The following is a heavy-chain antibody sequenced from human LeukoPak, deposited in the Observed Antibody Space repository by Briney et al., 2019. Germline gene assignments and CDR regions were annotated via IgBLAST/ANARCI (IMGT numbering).Heavy chain of an antibody. Sequence: KISCQGSGYSFTSYWISWVRQAPGQGLEWMGGIIPIFGTANYAQKFQGRVTITADESTSTAYMELSSLRSEDTAVYYCARGDGYYDSSAVGLDYWGQGTLVTVSS. D-gene: IGHD3-22*01. CDR2: IIPIFGTA. CDR3: ARGDGYYDSSAVGLDY. CDR1: GYSFTSYW. J-gene: IGHJ4*02. V-gene: IGHV1-69*01.